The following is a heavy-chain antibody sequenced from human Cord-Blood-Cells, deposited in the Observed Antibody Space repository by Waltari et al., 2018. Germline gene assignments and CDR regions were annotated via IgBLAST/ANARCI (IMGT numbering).Heavy chain of an antibody. V-gene: IGHV4-39*02. Sequence: QLQLQESGPGLVKPSETLSLTCTVSGGSISSSSYYWGWIRQPPGKGLEWIGSIYYSGSSYYNPALKRRVTISVDTSKNQFALKLSSVTAADTAVYYCARDGGNSDVGYYFDYWGQGTLVTVSS. J-gene: IGHJ4*02. CDR1: GGSISSSSYY. D-gene: IGHD2-21*02. CDR2: IYYSGSS. CDR3: ARDGGNSDVGYYFDY.